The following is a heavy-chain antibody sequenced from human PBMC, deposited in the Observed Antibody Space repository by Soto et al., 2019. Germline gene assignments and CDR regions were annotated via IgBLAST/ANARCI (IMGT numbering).Heavy chain of an antibody. Sequence: QVQLVQSGAEVKKPGASVKVSCKASGYTFTSYYMHWVRQAPGQGLEWMGIINPSGGSTSYAQKFKGRVTMTRDTSPSTVYMELSTLRSEDTAVYYCARERLIPRAMFDPWGQGTLVTVSS. CDR3: ARERLIPRAMFDP. J-gene: IGHJ5*02. CDR1: GYTFTSYY. CDR2: INPSGGST. V-gene: IGHV1-46*01.